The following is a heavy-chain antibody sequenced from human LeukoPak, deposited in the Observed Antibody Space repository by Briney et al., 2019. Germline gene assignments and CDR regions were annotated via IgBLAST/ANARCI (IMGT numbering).Heavy chain of an antibody. CDR1: GYTFTGYY. D-gene: IGHD4-11*01. J-gene: IGHJ6*03. Sequence: ASVKVSCKASGYTFTGYYIHWVRQAPGQGLEWMGWINPNNGGTNYAQNFQGRVTVTRDTSITTAYMELSRLRSEDTAVYYCARGPRDSNYFSYYYYYYMDVWGKGTTVTVSS. CDR2: INPNNGGT. V-gene: IGHV1-2*02. CDR3: ARGPRDSNYFSYYYYYYMDV.